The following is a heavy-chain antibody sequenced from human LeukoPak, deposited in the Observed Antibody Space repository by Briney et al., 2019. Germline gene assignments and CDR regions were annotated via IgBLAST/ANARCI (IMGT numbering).Heavy chain of an antibody. J-gene: IGHJ4*02. D-gene: IGHD2-21*02. V-gene: IGHV3-30*18. CDR2: ISYDGSNK. CDR3: AKERSYCGGDWYSGEFDY. CDR1: GFTFNNYG. Sequence: GGSLRLSCAASGFTFNNYGMHWVRQAPGKGLEWVAVISYDGSNKYYADSVQGRFTISRDNAKNTLYLQMNSLRAEDTAVYYCAKERSYCGGDWYSGEFDYWGQGTLVTVSS.